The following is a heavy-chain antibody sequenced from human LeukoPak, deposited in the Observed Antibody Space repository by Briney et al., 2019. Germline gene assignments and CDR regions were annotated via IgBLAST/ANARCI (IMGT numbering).Heavy chain of an antibody. V-gene: IGHV1-46*01. D-gene: IGHD2-2*01. CDR2: INPSGGST. CDR1: GYTFTSYY. J-gene: IGHJ5*02. Sequence: ASVKVSCKASGYTFTSYYMHWVRQAPGQRLEWMGIINPSGGSTSYAQKFQGRVTMTRDTSTSTVYMELSSLRSEDTAVYYCARDTVVVPAASYGWFDPWGQGTLVTVSS. CDR3: ARDTVVVPAASYGWFDP.